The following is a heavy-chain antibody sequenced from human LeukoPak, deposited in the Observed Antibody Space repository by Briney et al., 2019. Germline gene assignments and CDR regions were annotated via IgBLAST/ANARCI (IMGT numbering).Heavy chain of an antibody. V-gene: IGHV4-4*09. Sequence: SETLSLTCTVSGGSISSYYWSWIRQPPGKGLEWIGYIYTSASTNYNPSLKSRVTISVDTSKNQFSLKLSSVTAADTAVYYCARVSFSAPTIAVAGPQYNWFDPWGQGTLVTVSS. CDR2: IYTSAST. CDR1: GGSISSYY. J-gene: IGHJ5*02. CDR3: ARVSFSAPTIAVAGPQYNWFDP. D-gene: IGHD6-19*01.